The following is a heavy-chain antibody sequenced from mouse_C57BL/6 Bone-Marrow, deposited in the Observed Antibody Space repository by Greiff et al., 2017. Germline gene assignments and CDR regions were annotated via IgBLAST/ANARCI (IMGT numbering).Heavy chain of an antibody. CDR1: GYTFTSYW. J-gene: IGHJ4*01. CDR2: IYHGNSDT. CDR3: TRSRSLTGNAMDY. V-gene: IGHV1-5*01. Sequence: VQLQQSGTVLARPGASVKMSCKTSGYTFTSYWMHWVKQRPGQGLEWIGAIYHGNSDTSYNQKFKGKAKLTAVTSASTAYMELSSLTNEDSAVYYCTRSRSLTGNAMDYWGQGTSVTVSS. D-gene: IGHD4-1*01.